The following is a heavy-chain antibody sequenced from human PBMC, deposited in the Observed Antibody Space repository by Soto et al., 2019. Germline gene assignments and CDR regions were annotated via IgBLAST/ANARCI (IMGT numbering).Heavy chain of an antibody. Sequence: QITLKESGPTLVKPTQTLTLTCTFSGFSLSTSGVGVGWIRQPPGKALEWLALIYWDDDKRSSPSLKSRLPLTKDTSKNQVVLTMTNMDPVDTAPYSGALSRLREGDYWGQGTLVTVSS. CDR1: GFSLSTSGVG. D-gene: IGHD4-17*01. CDR2: IYWDDDK. J-gene: IGHJ4*02. V-gene: IGHV2-5*02. CDR3: ALSRLREGDY.